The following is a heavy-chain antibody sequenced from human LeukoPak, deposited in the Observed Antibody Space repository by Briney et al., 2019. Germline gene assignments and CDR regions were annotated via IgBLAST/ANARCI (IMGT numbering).Heavy chain of an antibody. J-gene: IGHJ4*02. V-gene: IGHV3-21*01. CDR3: ARALPSYSSSWYGGFSVGGFDY. CDR1: GVTFSSYS. D-gene: IGHD6-13*01. Sequence: GGSLRLSCAASGVTFSSYSMSWVRQAPGKGLEWVGAISSSGSYIYYADSVKGRFTISRDNAKNSLYLQMNSLRAEDTAVYYCARALPSYSSSWYGGFSVGGFDYWGQGTLVTVSS. CDR2: ISSSGSYI.